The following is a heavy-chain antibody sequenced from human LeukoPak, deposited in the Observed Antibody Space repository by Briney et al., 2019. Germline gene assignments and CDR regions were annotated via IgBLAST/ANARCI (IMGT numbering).Heavy chain of an antibody. J-gene: IGHJ4*02. Sequence: SQTLSLTCTVSGGSISRGDYFWSWIRQSPGKGLEWIGYIYYSGATHYNPSLKSRVSISVDTSKNQFALKLNSVTATDTAVYYCARVIYQLVFDYWGQGTLVSVSS. V-gene: IGHV4-30-4*01. D-gene: IGHD2-2*01. CDR2: IYYSGAT. CDR1: GGSISRGDYF. CDR3: ARVIYQLVFDY.